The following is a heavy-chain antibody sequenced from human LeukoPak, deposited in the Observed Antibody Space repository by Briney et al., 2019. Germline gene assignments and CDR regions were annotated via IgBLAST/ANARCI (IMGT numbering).Heavy chain of an antibody. D-gene: IGHD3-16*02. CDR1: GGSISRYY. J-gene: IGHJ4*02. Sequence: SETLSLTCTVSGGSISRYYWSWIRQPAGKGLEWIGEINHSGSTNYNPSLKSRVTISVDTSKNQFSLKLSSVTAADTAVYYCARGRSAAFGGVIVNRRTGYFDYWGQGTLVTVSS. CDR3: ARGRSAAFGGVIVNRRTGYFDY. CDR2: INHSGST. V-gene: IGHV4-34*01.